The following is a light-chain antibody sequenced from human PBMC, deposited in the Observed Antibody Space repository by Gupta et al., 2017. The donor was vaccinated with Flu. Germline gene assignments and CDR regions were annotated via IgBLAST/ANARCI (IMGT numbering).Light chain of an antibody. CDR1: SSDIGSYNY. CDR2: KVT. Sequence: QSALTQPPSASGSPGQSVTISCTGTSSDIGSYNYVSWYQQRPGKAPKFMIYKVTERPSGVPDRFSGSKSGNRASLTVSGLQPEDEADYYCSSYAGDNSWVFGGGTKLT. CDR3: SSYAGDNSWV. J-gene: IGLJ3*02. V-gene: IGLV2-8*01.